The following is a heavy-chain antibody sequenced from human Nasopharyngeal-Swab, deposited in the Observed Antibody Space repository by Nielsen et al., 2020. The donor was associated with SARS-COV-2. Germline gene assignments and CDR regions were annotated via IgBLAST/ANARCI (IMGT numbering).Heavy chain of an antibody. CDR2: IKKDGSEA. D-gene: IGHD6-19*01. CDR3: AREGEVAGESDC. Sequence: WIRQPPGKGLEWVANIKKDGSEAFYVDSVKGRFAISRDNAKNLLFLQMDSLRVEDTATYYCAREGEVAGESDCWGQGTLVTVSS. J-gene: IGHJ4*02. V-gene: IGHV3-7*03.